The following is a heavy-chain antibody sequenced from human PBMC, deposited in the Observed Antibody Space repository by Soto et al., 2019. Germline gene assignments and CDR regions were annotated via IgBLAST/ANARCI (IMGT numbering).Heavy chain of an antibody. CDR3: ARPDGYYRIDAFDI. V-gene: IGHV1-69*02. D-gene: IGHD4-17*01. Sequence: QVQLVQSGAEVKKPGSSVKVSCKASGGTFSSYTISWVRQAPGQGLEWMGRIIPILGIANYAQKFQGRVTITADKSTSTAYMELSSLRSEDTAVDFCARPDGYYRIDAFDIWGQGTMVTVSS. J-gene: IGHJ3*02. CDR1: GGTFSSYT. CDR2: IIPILGIA.